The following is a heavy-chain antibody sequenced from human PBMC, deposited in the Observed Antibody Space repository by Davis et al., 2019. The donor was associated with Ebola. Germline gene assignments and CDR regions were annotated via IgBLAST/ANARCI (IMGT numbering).Heavy chain of an antibody. CDR1: GGSISSYY. Sequence: MPGGSLRLSCTVSGGSISSYYWSWIRQPPGKGLEWIGYIYYSGSTNYNPSLKSRVTISVDTSKNQFSLKLSSVTAADTAVYYCASADYGDYMVWGQGTLVTVSS. CDR2: IYYSGST. J-gene: IGHJ4*02. V-gene: IGHV4-59*01. D-gene: IGHD4-17*01. CDR3: ASADYGDYMV.